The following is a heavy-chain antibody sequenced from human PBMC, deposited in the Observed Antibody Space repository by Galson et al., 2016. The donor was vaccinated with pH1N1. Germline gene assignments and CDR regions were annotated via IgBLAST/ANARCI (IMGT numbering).Heavy chain of an antibody. CDR3: AREDYYDTDLSDWYFDL. D-gene: IGHD3-22*01. CDR1: GGTYGSYG. V-gene: IGHV1-69*13. CDR2: IIPIFNTA. Sequence: SVKVSCKASGGTYGSYGINWVRQAPGQGLEWMGGIIPIFNTAKYAQNFQGRVTITADESTTTAYMELSSLRSEDTAVYYCAREDYYDTDLSDWYFDLWGRGTLLTVSS. J-gene: IGHJ2*01.